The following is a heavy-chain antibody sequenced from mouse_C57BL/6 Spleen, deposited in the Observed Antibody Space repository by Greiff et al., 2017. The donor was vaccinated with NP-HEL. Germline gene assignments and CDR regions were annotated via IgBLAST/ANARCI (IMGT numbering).Heavy chain of an antibody. CDR1: GYAFSSSW. CDR3: ASQPLFLPFDY. Sequence: VQLQQSGPELVKPGASVKISCKASGYAFSSSWMNWVKQRPGKGLEWIGRIYPGDGDTNYNGKIKGKATLTADKSSSTAYMQLSSLTSEDSAVYFCASQPLFLPFDYWGQGTTLTVSS. J-gene: IGHJ2*01. CDR2: IYPGDGDT. D-gene: IGHD1-1*01. V-gene: IGHV1-82*01.